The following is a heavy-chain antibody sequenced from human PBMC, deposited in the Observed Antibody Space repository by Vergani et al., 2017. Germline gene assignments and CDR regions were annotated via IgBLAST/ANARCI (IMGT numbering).Heavy chain of an antibody. J-gene: IGHJ4*02. D-gene: IGHD2-15*01. Sequence: QVQLVESGGGVVQPGGSLRLSCAASGFTFNSYGMHWVRQAPGKGLEWVASIRSDESRRYYGDSMEGPFTISRDNSNNTLYPQMKSLRPEDTAVYYCAKEGGGYCSGGTCYPEYWGQGTLVIVSS. CDR3: AKEGGGYCSGGTCYPEY. CDR1: GFTFNSYG. V-gene: IGHV3-30*02. CDR2: IRSDESRR.